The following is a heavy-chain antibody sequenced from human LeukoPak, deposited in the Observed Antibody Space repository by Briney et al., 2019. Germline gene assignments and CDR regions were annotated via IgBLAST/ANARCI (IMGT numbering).Heavy chain of an antibody. CDR1: GGSISSSSYY. V-gene: IGHV4-39*01. Sequence: TSETLSLTCTVSGGSISSSSYYWGWIRQPPGKGLEWIGSIYYSGSTYYNPSLKSRVTISVDTSKNQFSLKLSSVTAADTAVYYRARQEVEMATMPYDYWGQGTLVTVSS. CDR2: IYYSGST. CDR3: ARQEVEMATMPYDY. D-gene: IGHD5-24*01. J-gene: IGHJ4*02.